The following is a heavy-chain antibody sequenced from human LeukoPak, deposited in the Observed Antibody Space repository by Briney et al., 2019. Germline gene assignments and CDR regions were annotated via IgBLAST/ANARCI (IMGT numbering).Heavy chain of an antibody. CDR3: ARGVFP. Sequence: SETLSLTCVVSGVSISSNNWWSWVRQPPGKGLEWIGEIYHSGSTNYNPSLKSRITISVDKSKNQFSLKMNSVTAADTAVYYCARGVFPWGQGILVTVSS. D-gene: IGHD2-8*01. CDR2: IYHSGST. V-gene: IGHV4/OR15-8*01. J-gene: IGHJ5*02. CDR1: GVSISSNNW.